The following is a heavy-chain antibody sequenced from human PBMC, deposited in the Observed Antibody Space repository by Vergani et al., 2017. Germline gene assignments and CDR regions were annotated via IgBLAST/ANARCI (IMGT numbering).Heavy chain of an antibody. CDR3: ARDRGDRVIDY. Sequence: QVQLVQSGAEVKKPGASVKVSCKASGYTFTGYYMHWVRQAPGQGLEWMGIINPSGGSTSYAQKFQGRVTMTRDTSTSKVYMELSSLRSEDTAVYYCARDRGDRVIDYWGQGTLVTVSS. CDR1: GYTFTGYY. CDR2: INPSGGST. V-gene: IGHV1-46*03. J-gene: IGHJ4*02. D-gene: IGHD3-10*01.